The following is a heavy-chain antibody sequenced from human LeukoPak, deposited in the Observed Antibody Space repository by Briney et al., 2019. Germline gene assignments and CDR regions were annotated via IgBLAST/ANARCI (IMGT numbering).Heavy chain of an antibody. V-gene: IGHV1-69*01. CDR3: ARENYYGSGSYSLDY. CDR2: IIPIFGTA. D-gene: IGHD3-10*01. CDR1: GGTFSSYA. J-gene: IGHJ4*02. Sequence: SVKVSSKASGGTFSSYAISWVRQAPGQGLEWMGGIIPIFGTANYAQKFQGRVTITADESTSTAYMELSSLRSEDTAVYYCARENYYGSGSYSLDYWGQGTLVTVSS.